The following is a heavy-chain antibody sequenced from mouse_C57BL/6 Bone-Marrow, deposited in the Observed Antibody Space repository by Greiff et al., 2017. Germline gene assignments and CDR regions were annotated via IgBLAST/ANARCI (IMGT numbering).Heavy chain of an antibody. CDR2: ISSGGSYT. D-gene: IGHD1-1*01. V-gene: IGHV5-6*02. J-gene: IGHJ4*01. CDR1: GFTFSSYG. Sequence: EVKLVESGGDLVKPGGSLKLSCAASGFTFSSYGMSWVRQTPDKRLEWVATISSGGSYTYYPDSVKGRITISRDNAKNTPYLQMSSLKSEDTAMYYCARRGTVGYAMDYWGQGTSVTVSS. CDR3: ARRGTVGYAMDY.